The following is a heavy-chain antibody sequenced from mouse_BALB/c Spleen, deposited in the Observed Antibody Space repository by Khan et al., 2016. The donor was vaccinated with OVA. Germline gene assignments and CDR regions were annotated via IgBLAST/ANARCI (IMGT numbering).Heavy chain of an antibody. Sequence: EVQLQESGGGLVQPGGSLKLSCAASGFTFSSYGMSWVRQTPDKRLELVATINSNGGSTYYPDSVKGRFTISRDNAKNPLYLQMSSLKSEDTAMYYCARMAKTINWGQGTTLTVSS. CDR1: GFTFSSYG. CDR2: INSNGGST. CDR3: ARMAKTIN. J-gene: IGHJ2*01. V-gene: IGHV5-6-3*01.